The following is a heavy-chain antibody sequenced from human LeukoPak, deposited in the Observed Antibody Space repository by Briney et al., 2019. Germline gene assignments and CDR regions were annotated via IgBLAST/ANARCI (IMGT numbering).Heavy chain of an antibody. J-gene: IGHJ3*02. V-gene: IGHV3-30*02. Sequence: QPGGSLRLSCAASGFSFSSYGMHWVRQAPGKGLEWVAFILYDGRNKYYTDSVEGRFTISRDNSKNTLYLQMNSLRAQDTAMYYCVPHDAFNIWGQGTMVTVSS. CDR3: VPHDAFNI. CDR1: GFSFSSYG. CDR2: ILYDGRNK.